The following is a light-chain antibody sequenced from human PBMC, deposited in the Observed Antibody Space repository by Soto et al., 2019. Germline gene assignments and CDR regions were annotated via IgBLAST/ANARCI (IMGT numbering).Light chain of an antibody. Sequence: LSQPGSVCGSPGQSITISCTGTSSDVGSYNYVSWYQQHPGKAPKLMIYEVSDRPSGISSRFSGSKSGNTASLTISGLQTEDEADYYCSSYTSSSTLFGTGTKVTVL. V-gene: IGLV2-14*01. CDR2: EVS. CDR1: SSDVGSYNY. J-gene: IGLJ1*01. CDR3: SSYTSSSTL.